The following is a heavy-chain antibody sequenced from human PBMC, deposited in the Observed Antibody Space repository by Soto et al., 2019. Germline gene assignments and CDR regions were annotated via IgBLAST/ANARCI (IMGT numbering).Heavy chain of an antibody. V-gene: IGHV4-34*01. CDR3: ARGRTYYDFWSGYYRPYYYYGMDV. J-gene: IGHJ6*02. CDR1: GGSFSGYY. CDR2: INHSGST. Sequence: KPSETLSLTCAVYGGSFSGYYWSWIRQPPGKGLEWIGEINHSGSTNYNPSLKSRVTISVDTSKNQFSLKLSSVTAADTAVYYCARGRTYYDFWSGYYRPYYYYGMDVWGQGTTVTVSS. D-gene: IGHD3-3*01.